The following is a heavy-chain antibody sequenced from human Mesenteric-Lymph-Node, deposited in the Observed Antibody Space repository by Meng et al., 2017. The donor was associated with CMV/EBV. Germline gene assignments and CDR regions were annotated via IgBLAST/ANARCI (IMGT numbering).Heavy chain of an antibody. J-gene: IGHJ2*01. CDR3: ARRKVATRNWYFDL. Sequence: VDGGSFSGYYWSWIRQPPGKGLEWIGEINHSGSTNYNPSLKSRVTISVDTSKNQFSLKLSSVTAADTAVYYCARRKVATRNWYFDLWGRGTLVTVSS. CDR2: INHSGST. CDR1: GGSFSGYY. D-gene: IGHD5-12*01. V-gene: IGHV4-34*01.